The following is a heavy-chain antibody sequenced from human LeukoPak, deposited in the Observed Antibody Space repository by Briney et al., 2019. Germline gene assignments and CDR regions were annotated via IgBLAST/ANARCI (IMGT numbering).Heavy chain of an antibody. CDR3: ARREYSSSIDY. Sequence: GGSLRLSCAASGFTFSDYYMSWIRPAPGKGLEWVSYISSSGSTIYYADSVKGRFTISRDNAKNSLYLQMNSLRAEDTAVYYCARREYSSSIDYWGQGTLVTVSS. CDR2: ISSSGSTI. CDR1: GFTFSDYY. J-gene: IGHJ4*02. D-gene: IGHD6-13*01. V-gene: IGHV3-11*01.